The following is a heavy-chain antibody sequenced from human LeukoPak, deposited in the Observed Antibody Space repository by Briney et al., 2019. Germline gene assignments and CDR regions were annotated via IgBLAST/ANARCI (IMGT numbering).Heavy chain of an antibody. CDR3: AKGVAAKIYYYYGMDV. J-gene: IGHJ6*02. V-gene: IGHV3-23*01. CDR2: ISGSGGST. D-gene: IGHD2-15*01. Sequence: GGSLRLSCAASGFTFSSYAMSWVRQAPGKGLEWVSAISGSGGSTYYADSVKGRLTISRDNSKNTLYLQMNSLRAEDTAVYYCAKGVAAKIYYYYGMDVWGQGTTDTVSS. CDR1: GFTFSSYA.